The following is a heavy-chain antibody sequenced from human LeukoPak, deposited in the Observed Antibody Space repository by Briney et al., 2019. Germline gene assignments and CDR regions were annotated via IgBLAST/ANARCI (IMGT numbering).Heavy chain of an antibody. CDR1: GFTFSSNA. V-gene: IGHV3-30-3*01. CDR2: ISYDGSNK. J-gene: IGHJ4*02. CDR3: ASGYCGRTTCSPPFDY. D-gene: IGHD2-2*01. Sequence: GGSLRLSCAASGFTFSSNAMHLVRQAPGKGLEWVAVISYDGSNKYYADYVKGRFTISRDNSKKTVYLEMNSLRVEDTAVYYCASGYCGRTTCSPPFDYWGQGTLVTVSS.